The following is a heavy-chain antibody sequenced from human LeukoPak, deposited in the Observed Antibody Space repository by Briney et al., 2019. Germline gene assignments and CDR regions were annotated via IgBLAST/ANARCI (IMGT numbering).Heavy chain of an antibody. D-gene: IGHD4-17*01. V-gene: IGHV3-7*01. CDR1: GFTFGSYW. J-gene: IGHJ4*02. Sequence: PGGSLRLSCVASGFTFGSYWMTWVRQAPGKGLEWVANIQPDGSQGLYVDSVKGRFIISRDNAKKSLYLQMNSLRAEDTAVYYCTRDPLYGALDSWGQGTLVNVSS. CDR2: IQPDGSQG. CDR3: TRDPLYGALDS.